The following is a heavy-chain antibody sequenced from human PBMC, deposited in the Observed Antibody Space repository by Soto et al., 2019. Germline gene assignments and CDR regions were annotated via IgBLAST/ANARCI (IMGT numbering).Heavy chain of an antibody. J-gene: IGHJ4*02. D-gene: IGHD6-13*01. V-gene: IGHV3-23*01. CDR3: AVTLRHSAPEQLVPFSLFDY. CDR2: ISDRDGST. Sequence: PGGSLRLSCAASGFSFSSFAMSWVRQAPGKGLEWVSVISDRDGSTYFADSVKGRFTISRDDSKSTLYLQMNSLRAEDTAVYYCAVTLRHSAPEQLVPFSLFDYWGQGTLVTV. CDR1: GFSFSSFA.